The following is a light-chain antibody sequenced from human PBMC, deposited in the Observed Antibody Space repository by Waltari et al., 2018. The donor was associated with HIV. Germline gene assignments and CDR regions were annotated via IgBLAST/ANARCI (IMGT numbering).Light chain of an antibody. CDR3: AAWDDSLIGPV. CDR2: SNN. CDR1: SSNIGSNT. Sequence: QSVLTQPPSASGTPGQRVTISCSGSSSNIGSNTVNWYQQLPGTAPKTPIYSNNLRPSGVPDPLSGSKSGTSASLAISGLQSEDEANYYCAAWDDSLIGPVFGGGTKLTVL. V-gene: IGLV1-44*01. J-gene: IGLJ3*02.